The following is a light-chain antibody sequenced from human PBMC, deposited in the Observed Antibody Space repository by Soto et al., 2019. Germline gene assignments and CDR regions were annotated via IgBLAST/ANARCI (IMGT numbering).Light chain of an antibody. V-gene: IGLV2-14*01. CDR2: EVS. Sequence: QPVLTQPASVSGSPGQSITISCTGTSSDVGAYNYVSWYQQHPGKAPKLMIYEVSNRPSGVSNRFSGSKSGNTASLTISGLQAEDEADYYCSSYTSSSIWVFGGGTKLTVL. CDR3: SSYTSSSIWV. CDR1: SSDVGAYNY. J-gene: IGLJ3*02.